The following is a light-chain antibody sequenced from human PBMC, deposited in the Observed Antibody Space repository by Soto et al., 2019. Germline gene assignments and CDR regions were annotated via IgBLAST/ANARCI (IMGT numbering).Light chain of an antibody. CDR3: AAWDDSLNGRYV. CDR1: SCNIGSNT. Sequence: QSVLTQPPAASGTPGQRVTISCSGSSCNIGSNTLNWCQQLPGKAPKLLIYSNNQRPSGVPARFSGSKSGTSASLAISGLQSEDEADYYCAAWDDSLNGRYVFGTGTKVTVL. V-gene: IGLV1-44*01. J-gene: IGLJ1*01. CDR2: SNN.